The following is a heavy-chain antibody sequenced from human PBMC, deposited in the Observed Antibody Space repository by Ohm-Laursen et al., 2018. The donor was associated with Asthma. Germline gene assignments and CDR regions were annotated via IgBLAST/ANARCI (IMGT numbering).Heavy chain of an antibody. D-gene: IGHD4-17*01. J-gene: IGHJ4*02. CDR1: GFTFSTYW. V-gene: IGHV3-74*01. CDR2: VYGDGSNT. Sequence: SLRLSCAASGFTFSTYWMHWVRLAPGTGLVWVSRVYGDGSNTIYADSLKGRFTISRDNAKCTLYLQMNSLRAEDTAVYYCTRGGHYGSYFDYWGQGTIVTVSS. CDR3: TRGGHYGSYFDY.